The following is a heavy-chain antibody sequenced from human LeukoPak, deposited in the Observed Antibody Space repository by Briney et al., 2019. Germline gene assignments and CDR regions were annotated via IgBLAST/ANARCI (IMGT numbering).Heavy chain of an antibody. J-gene: IGHJ3*02. D-gene: IGHD3-10*01. CDR2: FDPEDGET. CDR1: GYTLTELS. V-gene: IGHV1-24*01. Sequence: ASVKVSCKVSGYTLTELSMHWVRQAPGKGLEWMGGFDPEDGETIYAQKFQGRVTMTEDTSTDTAYMELSSLRSEDTAVYYCARVHYYGSGSTPGDAFDIWGQGTMVTVSS. CDR3: ARVHYYGSGSTPGDAFDI.